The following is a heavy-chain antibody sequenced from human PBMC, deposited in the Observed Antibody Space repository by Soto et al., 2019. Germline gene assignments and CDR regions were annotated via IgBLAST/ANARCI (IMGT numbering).Heavy chain of an antibody. D-gene: IGHD6-13*01. CDR2: ISYGGNNK. J-gene: IGHJ4*02. Sequence: GGSLRLSCAASGFSFSTYVMHWVRQAPGKGLEGIAVISYGGNNKFYADSVKGRFTISRDNSKNTLYLQMNSLRPEDAAVYYCSRPYSSTWHFFDYWGQGPLVTVSS. CDR1: GFSFSTYV. CDR3: SRPYSSTWHFFDY. V-gene: IGHV3-30-3*01.